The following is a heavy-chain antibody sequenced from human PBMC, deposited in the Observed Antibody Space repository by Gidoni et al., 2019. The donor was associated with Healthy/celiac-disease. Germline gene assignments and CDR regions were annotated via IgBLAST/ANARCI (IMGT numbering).Heavy chain of an antibody. V-gene: IGHV3-7*03. D-gene: IGHD3-16*01. CDR1: GLTFSSYW. CDR3: ARDQTRRGAFDI. J-gene: IGHJ3*02. Sequence: EVQLVESGGGLVQPGGSLRLSCAASGLTFSSYWMSWVRQAPGKGLEWVANIKQDGSEKYYVDSVKGRFTISRDNAKNSLYLQMNSLRAEDTAVYYCARDQTRRGAFDIWGQGTMVTVSS. CDR2: IKQDGSEK.